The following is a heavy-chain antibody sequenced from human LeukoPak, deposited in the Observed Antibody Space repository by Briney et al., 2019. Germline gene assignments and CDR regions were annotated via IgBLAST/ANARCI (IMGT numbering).Heavy chain of an antibody. Sequence: PGGSLRLSCAASGFTFSSYSMNWVRQAPGKGLEWVSSISSSSSCIYYADSVKGRFTISREHAKNSLYLKMNSLRAEDTAVYYCARGDNSGWRNVYYFDYWGQGTLVTVSS. J-gene: IGHJ4*02. V-gene: IGHV3-21*01. CDR1: GFTFSSYS. CDR2: ISSSSSCI. CDR3: ARGDNSGWRNVYYFDY. D-gene: IGHD6-19*01.